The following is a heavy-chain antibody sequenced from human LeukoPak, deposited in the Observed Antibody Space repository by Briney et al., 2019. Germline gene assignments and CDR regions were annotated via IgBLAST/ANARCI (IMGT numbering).Heavy chain of an antibody. D-gene: IGHD3-3*01. J-gene: IGHJ4*02. CDR1: GYTFTGYY. V-gene: IGHV1-2*02. Sequence: PLASVKVSCKASGYTFTGYYMHWVRQAPGQGLEWMAWINPDSGGTNYAQKFQGRVTMTRDTSISTAYMELSRLTSDDTAVYYCAREPGLFWIGHMIYWGQGTLVTVSS. CDR3: AREPGLFWIGHMIY. CDR2: INPDSGGT.